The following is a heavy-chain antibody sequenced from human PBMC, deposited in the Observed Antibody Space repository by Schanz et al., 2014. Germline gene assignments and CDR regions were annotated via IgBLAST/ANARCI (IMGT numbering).Heavy chain of an antibody. CDR1: GFTFSSYA. CDR2: ISGSGDDT. J-gene: IGHJ4*02. CDR3: AKVWGSDYFYPFDY. Sequence: DVHLMESGGGLVQPGGSLRLSCAGSGFTFSSYAMNWVRQAPGKGLEWVSVISGSGDDTYYADSVKGRFTISRDNSKNTLYLHMNSLRVEDTAVYYCAKVWGSDYFYPFDYWGQGTLVTVSS. V-gene: IGHV3-23*01. D-gene: IGHD3-22*01.